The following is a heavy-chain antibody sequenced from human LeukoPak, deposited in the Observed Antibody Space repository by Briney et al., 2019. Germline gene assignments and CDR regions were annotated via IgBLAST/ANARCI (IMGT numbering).Heavy chain of an antibody. Sequence: LSLTCTVSGGSISSYYWSWIRQPPGKGLEWISFISISGTTISYAESVKGRFTISRDNAKNLLYLQMSSLGAEDTAVYYCARARSGLGRLVPMDYWGQGTLVTVSS. CDR2: ISISGTTI. J-gene: IGHJ4*02. CDR3: ARARSGLGRLVPMDY. D-gene: IGHD6-6*01. V-gene: IGHV3-11*04. CDR1: GGSISSYY.